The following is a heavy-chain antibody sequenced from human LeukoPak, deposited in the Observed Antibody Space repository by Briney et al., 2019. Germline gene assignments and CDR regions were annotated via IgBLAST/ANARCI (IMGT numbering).Heavy chain of an antibody. D-gene: IGHD4-17*01. J-gene: IGHJ6*03. CDR2: ISYSGST. CDR3: ARHPADYGDYGEPNHFYMDV. Sequence: SETLSLTCTVSGGSMSSYYRSWIRQPPGGGLEYIGYISYSGSTNSKPSLESRETTSIATSRNRFSLRLRLVTAADTAVYYCARHPADYGDYGEPNHFYMDVWGKGTTVTVSS. CDR1: GGSMSSYY. V-gene: IGHV4-59*08.